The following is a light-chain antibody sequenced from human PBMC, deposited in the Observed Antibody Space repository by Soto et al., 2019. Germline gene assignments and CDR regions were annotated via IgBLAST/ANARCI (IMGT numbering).Light chain of an antibody. CDR3: TSYTSTSTLV. J-gene: IGLJ2*01. CDR1: SNDIGANNY. Sequence: QSVLTQPASVSGSPGQSITISCTGTSNDIGANNYVSWYQHHPGKAPKILIYEAANRPSGVSHRFSGSKSANTASLTISGLQAEDEGDYFCTSYTSTSTLVFGGGTKLTVL. V-gene: IGLV2-14*01. CDR2: EAA.